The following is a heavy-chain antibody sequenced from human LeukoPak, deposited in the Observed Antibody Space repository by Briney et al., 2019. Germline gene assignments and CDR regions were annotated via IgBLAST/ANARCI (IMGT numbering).Heavy chain of an antibody. CDR1: GGSISHYY. D-gene: IGHD6-13*01. Sequence: SETLSLTCPVSGGSISHYYWSWIRQPPGEGLEWIAYINYIGNTDYNPSLKRRVTISVDTSKNHFSLKLNSVTAADTAVYYCARLNVLDSSVLHHFDRWGQGTLVTVSS. CDR3: ARLNVLDSSVLHHFDR. CDR2: INYIGNT. V-gene: IGHV4-59*08. J-gene: IGHJ4*02.